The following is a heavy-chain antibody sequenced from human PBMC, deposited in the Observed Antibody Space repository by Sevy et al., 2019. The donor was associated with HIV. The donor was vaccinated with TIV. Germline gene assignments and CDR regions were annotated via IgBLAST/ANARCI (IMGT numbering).Heavy chain of an antibody. CDR1: GFNFTNYA. CDR3: VKDRSDFDTCYNSDS. CDR2: ISGSGDRT. V-gene: IGHV3-23*01. D-gene: IGHD3-10*01. Sequence: GGSLRLSCLTSGFNFTNYAMGWVRQTPGKGLEWVSCISGSGDRTHYADAVKGRFTFSRDNSKSTLYLQMNSLRPEDTALYYCVKDRSDFDTCYNSDSWGQGALVTVSS. J-gene: IGHJ4*02.